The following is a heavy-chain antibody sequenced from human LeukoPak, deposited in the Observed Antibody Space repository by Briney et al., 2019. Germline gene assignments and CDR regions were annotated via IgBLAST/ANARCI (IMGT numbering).Heavy chain of an antibody. CDR1: GFTFSNYP. J-gene: IGHJ6*02. V-gene: IGHV3-23*01. CDR3: AKSSVGGGFYSLGYHYYRMDV. CDR2: ISGSGRNA. Sequence: GGFLRLSCPASGFTFSNYPMTWVRQAPGKGLGWLSGISGSGRNAYYADSVKGRFTISRDNSKNMLYLQMNGLRAEDTALYYCAKSSVGGGFYSLGYHYYRMDVWGQGTTVTVSS. D-gene: IGHD2/OR15-2a*01.